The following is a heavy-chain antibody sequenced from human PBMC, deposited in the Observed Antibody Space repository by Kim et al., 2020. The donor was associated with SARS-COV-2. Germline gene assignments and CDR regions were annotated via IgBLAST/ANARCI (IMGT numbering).Heavy chain of an antibody. V-gene: IGHV4-31*02. Sequence: PPLKSRVTISVDTAKNQFSLELSSVTAADTAVYYCARGLPGGWPVMYFDLWGRGTLVTVSS. J-gene: IGHJ2*01. CDR3: ARGLPGGWPVMYFDL. D-gene: IGHD2-15*01.